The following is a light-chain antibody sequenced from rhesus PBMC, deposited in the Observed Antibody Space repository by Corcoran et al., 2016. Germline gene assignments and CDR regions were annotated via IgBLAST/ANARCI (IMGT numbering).Light chain of an antibody. Sequence: DIQMTQSPSSLSASVGDTVTITCRASQGISSYLAWYRQKQGKAPKLLIYKASTLKSGVPSRFSGSGSGTDFTRTSSSLQPEDLATYYCQQHNSDPYSFGQGTKVEIK. V-gene: IGKV1-25*01. CDR1: QGISSY. CDR3: QQHNSDPYS. J-gene: IGKJ2*01. CDR2: KAS.